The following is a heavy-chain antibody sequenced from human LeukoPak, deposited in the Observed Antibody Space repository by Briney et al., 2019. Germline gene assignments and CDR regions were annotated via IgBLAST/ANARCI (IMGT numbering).Heavy chain of an antibody. CDR3: TKGSVLTIFGMAWHAFDI. Sequence: PAGGSLRLPCAASGFTFRSFAVTWVRQAPGKGLEWVSVISGSGDSTYYADSVKGRFTISRDNSKNTLYLQMNSLRAEDTAIYYCTKGSVLTIFGMAWHAFDIWGQGTMVTVSP. CDR1: GFTFRSFA. J-gene: IGHJ3*02. V-gene: IGHV3-23*01. D-gene: IGHD3-3*01. CDR2: ISGSGDST.